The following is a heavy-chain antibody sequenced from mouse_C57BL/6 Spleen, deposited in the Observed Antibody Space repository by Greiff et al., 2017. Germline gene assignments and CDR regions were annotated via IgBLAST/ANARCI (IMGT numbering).Heavy chain of an antibody. V-gene: IGHV1-18*01. CDR3: ARVSSGYSYYFDY. CDR2: INPNNGGT. Sequence: EVQLQQSGPELVKPGASVKIPCKASGYTFTDYNMDWVKQSHGKSLEWIGDINPNNGGTIYNQKFKGKATLTVDKSSSTAYMELRSLTSEDTAVYYCARVSSGYSYYFDYWGQGTTLTVSS. CDR1: GYTFTDYN. D-gene: IGHD3-2*02. J-gene: IGHJ2*01.